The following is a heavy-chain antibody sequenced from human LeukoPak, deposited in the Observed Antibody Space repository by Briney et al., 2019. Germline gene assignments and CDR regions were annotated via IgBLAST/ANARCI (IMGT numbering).Heavy chain of an antibody. V-gene: IGHV3-21*01. CDR1: GFTFSSYS. J-gene: IGHJ4*02. D-gene: IGHD2-2*01. Sequence: PGGSLRLSCAASGFTFSSYSMNWVRQAPGKELEWVSSISSSSSYIYYADSVKGRFTISRDNAKNSLYLQMNSLRAEDTAVYYCARDLSSTRIFDYWGQGTLVTVSS. CDR3: ARDLSSTRIFDY. CDR2: ISSSSSYI.